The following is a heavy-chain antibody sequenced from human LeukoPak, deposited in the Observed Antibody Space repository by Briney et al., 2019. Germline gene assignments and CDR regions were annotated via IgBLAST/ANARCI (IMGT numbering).Heavy chain of an antibody. CDR3: ARHRGSSGWYDKGRTNWFDP. J-gene: IGHJ5*02. CDR2: IYPGDSDT. Sequence: GESLKISCKGSGYSFTSYWIGWVRQMPGKGVEWMGIIYPGDSDTRYSPSFQGQVTISADKSISTAYLQWSSLKASDTAMYYCARHRGSSGWYDKGRTNWFDPWGQGTLVTVSS. CDR1: GYSFTSYW. D-gene: IGHD6-19*01. V-gene: IGHV5-51*01.